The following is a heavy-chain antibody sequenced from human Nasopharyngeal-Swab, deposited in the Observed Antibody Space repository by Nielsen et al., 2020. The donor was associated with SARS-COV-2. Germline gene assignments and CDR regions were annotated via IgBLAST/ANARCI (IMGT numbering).Heavy chain of an antibody. CDR1: GFIFHTAW. D-gene: IGHD3-22*01. V-gene: IGHV3-15*01. CDR3: TAGGYYIDH. J-gene: IGHJ4*02. CDR2: VKSEADGGSS. Sequence: GASLTISCATSGFIFHTAWVTWVREIPGKGLEWVGRVKSEADGGSSEYAAPVKGRLVISRDDSRRTVSLEMKTLKTEDTGVCYCTAGGYYIDHWGPGTPVTVSS.